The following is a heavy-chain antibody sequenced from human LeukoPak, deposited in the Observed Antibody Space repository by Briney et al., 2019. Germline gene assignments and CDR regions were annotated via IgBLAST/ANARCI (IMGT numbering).Heavy chain of an antibody. J-gene: IGHJ6*03. CDR2: ISGSGGST. Sequence: GGSLRLSCAASGFTFSSYGMSWVRQAPGKGLEWVSAISGSGGSTYYADCVKGRFTISRDNSKNTLYLQMNSLRAEDTAVYYCAKDSGYDSSYYYYMDVWGKGTTVTVSS. CDR3: AKDSGYDSSYYYYMDV. CDR1: GFTFSSYG. D-gene: IGHD5-12*01. V-gene: IGHV3-23*01.